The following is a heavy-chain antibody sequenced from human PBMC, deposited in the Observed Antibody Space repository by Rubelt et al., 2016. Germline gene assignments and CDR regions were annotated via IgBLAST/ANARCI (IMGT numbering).Heavy chain of an antibody. D-gene: IGHD3-3*01. CDR3: AGGITIFGVASGYFDY. V-gene: IGHV4-61*01. J-gene: IGHJ4*02. CDR2: IYYSGST. CDR1: GGSISSSSYY. Sequence: QLQLQESGPGLVEPSETLSLTCTVSGGSISSSSYYWSWIRQPPGKGLEWIGYIYYSGSTNYNPSLKSRVTISVDTSKNQFSLKLSSVTAADTAVYYCAGGITIFGVASGYFDYWGQGTLVTVSS.